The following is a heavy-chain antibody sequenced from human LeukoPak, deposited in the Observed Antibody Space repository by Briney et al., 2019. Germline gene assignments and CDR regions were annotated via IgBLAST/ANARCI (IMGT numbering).Heavy chain of an antibody. CDR2: IYTSGST. J-gene: IGHJ4*02. D-gene: IGHD1-1*01. V-gene: IGHV4-4*07. CDR3: VRNGLPADY. Sequence: SETLSLTCTVSGGSMNSYYWSWIRQPAAKGLEWIGHIYTSGSTNYNPSLKSRVTMSVDTSKHQFSLKLSSVTAADTAVHYCVRNGLPADYWGQGTLVTVSS. CDR1: GGSMNSYY.